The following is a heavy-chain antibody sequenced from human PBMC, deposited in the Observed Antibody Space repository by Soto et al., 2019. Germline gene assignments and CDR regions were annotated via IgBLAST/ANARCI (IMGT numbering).Heavy chain of an antibody. CDR2: IYYSGST. J-gene: IGHJ4*02. Sequence: SETLSLTCTVSGGSISSSSYYWGWIRQPPGKGLEWIGSIYYSGSTYYNPSLKSRVTISVDTSKNQFSLKLSSVTAADTAVYYCARLSGRIAADWGQGTLVTVSS. CDR3: ARLSGRIAAD. D-gene: IGHD6-13*01. V-gene: IGHV4-39*01. CDR1: GGSISSSSYY.